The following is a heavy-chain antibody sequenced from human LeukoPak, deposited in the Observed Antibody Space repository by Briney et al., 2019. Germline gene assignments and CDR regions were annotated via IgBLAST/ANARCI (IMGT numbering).Heavy chain of an antibody. Sequence: PGGSLRLSCAASGFTFSRFSMNWVRQAPGKGLEWVSSTSSSSDVYYADSLKGRFTISRDNAKNSLYLQMNSLRADDTAVYYCARGIAVAAPDYWGQGSLVTVSS. CDR3: ARGIAVAAPDY. CDR2: TSSSSDV. V-gene: IGHV3-21*01. J-gene: IGHJ4*02. D-gene: IGHD6-19*01. CDR1: GFTFSRFS.